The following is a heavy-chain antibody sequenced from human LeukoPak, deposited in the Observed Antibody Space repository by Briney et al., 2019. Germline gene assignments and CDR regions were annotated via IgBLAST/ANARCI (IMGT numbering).Heavy chain of an antibody. J-gene: IGHJ5*02. Sequence: GASVKVSCKASGYTFTTYGISWVRQAPGQGLEWKGWISAYNGNTNYAQNVQGRVTMTTDTSTSTAYLEVRSLRYDDTAVYFCARDLIAVRPGWFDPWGQGTLVIVSS. D-gene: IGHD6-6*01. CDR2: ISAYNGNT. CDR3: ARDLIAVRPGWFDP. V-gene: IGHV1-18*04. CDR1: GYTFTTYG.